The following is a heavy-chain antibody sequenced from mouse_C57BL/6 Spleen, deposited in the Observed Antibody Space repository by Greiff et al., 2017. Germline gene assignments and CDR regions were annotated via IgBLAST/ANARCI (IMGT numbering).Heavy chain of an antibody. CDR3: AVYYGNYLDY. CDR2: IHPNSGST. CDR1: GYTFTSYW. J-gene: IGHJ2*01. Sequence: QVQLQQPGAELVKPGASVKLSCKASGYTFTSYWMHWAKQRPGQGLEWIGMIHPNSGSTNYNEKFKSKATLTVDKSSSTAYMQLSSLTSEDSAVYYCAVYYGNYLDYWGQGTTLTVSS. D-gene: IGHD2-1*01. V-gene: IGHV1-64*01.